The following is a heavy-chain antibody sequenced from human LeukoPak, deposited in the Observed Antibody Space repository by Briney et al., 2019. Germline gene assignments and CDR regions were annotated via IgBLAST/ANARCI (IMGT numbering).Heavy chain of an antibody. CDR2: ISGSGGST. CDR3: AREMLELLYVFDI. J-gene: IGHJ3*02. Sequence: GGSLRLSCAASGFTFSSYGMSWVRHAPGKGLEWVSAISGSGGSTYYADSVKGRFTISRDNSKNTLYLQMNSLRAEDTAVYYCAREMLELLYVFDIWGQGTMVTVSS. D-gene: IGHD1-7*01. V-gene: IGHV3-23*01. CDR1: GFTFSSYG.